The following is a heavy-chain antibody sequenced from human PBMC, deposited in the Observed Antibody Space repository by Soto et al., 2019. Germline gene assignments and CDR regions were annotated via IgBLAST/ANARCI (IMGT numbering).Heavy chain of an antibody. V-gene: IGHV4-30-4*01. CDR2: IYYSGST. Sequence: SETLSLTCTVSGGSISSGDYYWSWIRQPPGKGLEWIGYIYYSGSTYDNPSLKSRVTISVDTSKNQFSLKLSSVTAADTAVYYCARDGGDSSGYNDAFDIWGQGTMVTVS. CDR3: ARDGGDSSGYNDAFDI. CDR1: GGSISSGDYY. J-gene: IGHJ3*02. D-gene: IGHD3-22*01.